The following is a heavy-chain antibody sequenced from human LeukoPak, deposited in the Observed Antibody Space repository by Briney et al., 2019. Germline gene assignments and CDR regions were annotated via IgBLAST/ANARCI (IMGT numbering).Heavy chain of an antibody. CDR2: ISGSGGST. Sequence: GGSLRLSCAASGFTFSSYAMSWVRQAPGKGLEWVSAISGSGGSTYYADSVKGRFTISRDNSKNTLYLQMNSLRAEDTAVYYCAKDDVGYCSSTSCRAYFDYWGQGTQATVSS. CDR3: AKDDVGYCSSTSCRAYFDY. V-gene: IGHV3-23*01. J-gene: IGHJ4*02. D-gene: IGHD2-2*01. CDR1: GFTFSSYA.